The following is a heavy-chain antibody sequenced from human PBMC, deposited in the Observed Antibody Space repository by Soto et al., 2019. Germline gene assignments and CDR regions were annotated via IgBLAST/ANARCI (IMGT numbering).Heavy chain of an antibody. J-gene: IGHJ4*02. CDR2: ISGSGGST. CDR1: GFTSSSYA. D-gene: IGHD5-12*01. Sequence: LRLSCAASGFTSSSYAMSCVRQAPGKWLERISAISGSGGSTYYADSVNGPFTISRYNSKNTLYPQMKSLRAEDTAVYYCAKGRDIVATITGFDYWGQGTLVTVSS. CDR3: AKGRDIVATITGFDY. V-gene: IGHV3-23*01.